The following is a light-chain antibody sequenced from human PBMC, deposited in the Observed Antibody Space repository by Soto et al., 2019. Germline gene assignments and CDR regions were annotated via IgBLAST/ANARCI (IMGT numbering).Light chain of an antibody. V-gene: IGLV2-8*01. CDR2: EVT. Sequence: QSVLTQPPSASGSPGQSVTISCTGTSSDVGGYDYVSWYQQHPGKAPKLIIYEVTQRPSGVPDRFSGSKSGNTASLTVSGLQAEDEADYYCSSYASSNVGVFGGGTQLTVL. J-gene: IGLJ3*02. CDR3: SSYASSNVGV. CDR1: SSDVGGYDY.